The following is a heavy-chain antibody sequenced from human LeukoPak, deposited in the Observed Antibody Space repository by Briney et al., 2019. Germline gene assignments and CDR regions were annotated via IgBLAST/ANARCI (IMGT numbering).Heavy chain of an antibody. Sequence: ESGPTLLQPTPTLTLTCTFSGFSLPTDAVAVGWVRQPPGKALEWLTFIYGNDDKRYRPSLNSRLTITKDTSKNQVVLTMTDIDSVDTATYCVHRRKVTSVDDWGQGTLVTVSS. J-gene: IGHJ4*02. CDR3: HRRKVTSVDD. V-gene: IGHV2-5*01. D-gene: IGHD2-21*02. CDR2: IYGNDDK. CDR1: GFSLPTDAVA.